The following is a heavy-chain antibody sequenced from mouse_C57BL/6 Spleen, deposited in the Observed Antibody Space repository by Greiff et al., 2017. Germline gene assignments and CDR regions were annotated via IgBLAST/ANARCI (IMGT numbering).Heavy chain of an antibody. CDR3: ASPLITTVVATDY. CDR2: IDPEDGET. D-gene: IGHD1-1*01. CDR1: GFNIKDYY. J-gene: IGHJ2*01. Sequence: EVQLQQSGAELVKPGASVKLSCTASGFNIKDYYMHWVKQRTEQGLEWIGRIDPEDGETKYASKFQGKATITAVTSSNTAYLQLSSLTSEDTAVYYCASPLITTVVATDYWGQGTTLTVSS. V-gene: IGHV14-2*01.